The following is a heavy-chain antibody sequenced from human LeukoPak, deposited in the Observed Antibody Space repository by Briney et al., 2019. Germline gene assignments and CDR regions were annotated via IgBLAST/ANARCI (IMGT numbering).Heavy chain of an antibody. D-gene: IGHD3-22*01. CDR1: GYSFTSYW. Sequence: GESLKISCKGSGYSFTSYWIGWVRQTPGKGLEGMGIIYPGDSDIRYSPSFQGHVTISADKSISTAYLQWSSLKASDTAMYYCASGLYDSSAFDIWGQGTMVTVSS. V-gene: IGHV5-51*01. CDR2: IYPGDSDI. CDR3: ASGLYDSSAFDI. J-gene: IGHJ3*02.